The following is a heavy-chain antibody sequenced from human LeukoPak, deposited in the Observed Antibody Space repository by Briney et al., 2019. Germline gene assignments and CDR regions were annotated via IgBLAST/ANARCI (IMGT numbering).Heavy chain of an antibody. CDR3: ARGGDYTAATPFDP. CDR2: INHSGST. V-gene: IGHV4-34*01. J-gene: IGHJ5*02. D-gene: IGHD5-18*01. CDR1: GGSFSGYY. Sequence: SETLSLTCAVYGGSFSGYYWSWIRQPPGKGLEWIGEINHSGSTNYNPSLKSRVTISVDTSKNQFSLKLSSVTAADTAVYYCARGGDYTAATPFDPWGQGTLVTVSS.